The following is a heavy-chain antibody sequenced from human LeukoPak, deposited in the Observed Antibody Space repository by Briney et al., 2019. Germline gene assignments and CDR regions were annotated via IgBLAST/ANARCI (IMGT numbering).Heavy chain of an antibody. V-gene: IGHV3-9*01. CDR3: AKDIAAAGTGVFDY. CDR1: GFTFDDYA. CDR2: ISWNSGSI. Sequence: SLRLPCSASGFTFDDYALHWVRQAPGKGLEWVSGISWNSGSIGYADSVKGRFTISRDNAKNSLYLQMNSLRAEDTALYYCAKDIAAAGTGVFDYWGQGTLVTVSS. J-gene: IGHJ4*02. D-gene: IGHD6-13*01.